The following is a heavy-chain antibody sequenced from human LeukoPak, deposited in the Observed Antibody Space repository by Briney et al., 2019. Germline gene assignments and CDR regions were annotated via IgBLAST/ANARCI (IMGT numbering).Heavy chain of an antibody. CDR3: ARGGTLWNYWYFDL. V-gene: IGHV4-30-4*01. CDR2: IHYTGST. Sequence: SETLSLTCTVSGGSISSGDNYWSWIRQPPEKGLEWIGYIHYTGSTYNNPSPKSRVTISVDTSKNQFSLNLNSVTAADTAVYYCARGGTLWNYWYFDLWGRGTLVTVSS. CDR1: GGSISSGDNY. D-gene: IGHD3-10*01. J-gene: IGHJ2*01.